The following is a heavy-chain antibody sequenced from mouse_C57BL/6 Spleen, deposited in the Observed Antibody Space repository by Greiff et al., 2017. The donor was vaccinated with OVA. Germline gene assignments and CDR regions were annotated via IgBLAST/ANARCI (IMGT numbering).Heavy chain of an antibody. J-gene: IGHJ3*01. D-gene: IGHD2-4*01. V-gene: IGHV1-52*01. CDR2: IDPSDSET. Sequence: QVQLQQPGAELVRPGSSVKLSCKASGYTFTSYWMHWVKQRPIQGLEWIGNIDPSDSETHYNQKFKDKATLTVDKSSSTAYMQLRSLTSEDSAVYYCARGDYEKVWFAYWGQGTLVTVSA. CDR1: GYTFTSYW. CDR3: ARGDYEKVWFAY.